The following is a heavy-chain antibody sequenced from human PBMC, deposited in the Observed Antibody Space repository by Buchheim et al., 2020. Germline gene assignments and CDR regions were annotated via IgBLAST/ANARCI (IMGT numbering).Heavy chain of an antibody. Sequence: QVQLQESGPGLVEPSGTLSLTCAVSGGSITTSHWWSWVRQPPGKGLEWIGEIYHSGSTNFNPSLKSRVTMSIAKSKSQFSLKLSSVTAADTAVYYCASWRGPDHGDFILDYWGQGTL. D-gene: IGHD4-17*01. CDR3: ASWRGPDHGDFILDY. CDR1: GGSITTSHW. J-gene: IGHJ4*02. V-gene: IGHV4-4*02. CDR2: IYHSGST.